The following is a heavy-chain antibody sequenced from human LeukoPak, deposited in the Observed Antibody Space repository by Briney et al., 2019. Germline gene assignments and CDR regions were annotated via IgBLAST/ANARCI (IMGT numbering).Heavy chain of an antibody. Sequence: SVKVSCKASGGTFSSYAISWVRQAPGQGLEWMGGIIPIFGTANYAQKFQGRVTIAADESTSTAYMELSSLRSEDTAVYYCARELRPSDGWFDPWGQGTLVTASS. J-gene: IGHJ5*02. V-gene: IGHV1-69*13. CDR2: IIPIFGTA. D-gene: IGHD5-24*01. CDR1: GGTFSSYA. CDR3: ARELRPSDGWFDP.